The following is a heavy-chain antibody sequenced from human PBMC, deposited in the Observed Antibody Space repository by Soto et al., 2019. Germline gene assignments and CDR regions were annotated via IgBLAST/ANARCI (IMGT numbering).Heavy chain of an antibody. V-gene: IGHV3-23*01. D-gene: IGHD1-26*01. J-gene: IGHJ4*02. CDR1: GFIFSNYV. CDR2: ISDSGGTS. CDR3: AKRPRALLTFDY. Sequence: PGGSLRLSCAASGFIFSNYVMSWVRQAPGKGLEWVSSISDSGGTSYYADSVKGRFTISRDNSKNTLYLRMNSLRAEDTAIYYCAKRPRALLTFDYWGQGTLVTVSS.